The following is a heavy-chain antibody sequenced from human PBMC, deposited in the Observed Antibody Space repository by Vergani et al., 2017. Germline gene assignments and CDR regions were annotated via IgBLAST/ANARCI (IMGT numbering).Heavy chain of an antibody. Sequence: EVQLLESGGGFVQPGGSLRLSCAASGFTVNGNYMTWVRQAPGKGLEWVSHIYSGDETYYADSVKGRVTISRDTSKNTLHLQINNLRVEDTAVYYCARGNYYGSGSYVDPWGQGTLVTVSS. J-gene: IGHJ5*02. CDR2: IYSGDET. D-gene: IGHD3-10*01. V-gene: IGHV3-66*02. CDR1: GFTVNGNY. CDR3: ARGNYYGSGSYVDP.